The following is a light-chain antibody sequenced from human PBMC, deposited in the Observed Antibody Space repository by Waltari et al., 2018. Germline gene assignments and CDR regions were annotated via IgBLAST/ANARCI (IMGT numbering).Light chain of an antibody. Sequence: DIQMIQSLSSVSASVGDRVTITCRASQGISSSLAWYQQKPGKVPNILIYAASSLQSGVPSRFSGSGSGTDFTLTISSLQPEDSATYYCQQAKSFPLTFGPGTKVDIK. V-gene: IGKV1-12*01. CDR2: AAS. CDR3: QQAKSFPLT. J-gene: IGKJ3*01. CDR1: QGISSS.